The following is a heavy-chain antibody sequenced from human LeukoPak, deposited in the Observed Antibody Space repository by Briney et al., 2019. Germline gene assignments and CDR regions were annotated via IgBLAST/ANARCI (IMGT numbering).Heavy chain of an antibody. CDR3: ARGRPLYYYDRIHDAFDI. D-gene: IGHD3-22*01. V-gene: IGHV4-34*01. Sequence: SETLSLTCAVYGGSFSGYYWSWIRQPPGKGLEWIGEINHSGSTNYNPPLKSRVTISVDTSKNQFSLKLSSVTAADTAVYYCARGRPLYYYDRIHDAFDIWGQGTMVTVSS. J-gene: IGHJ3*02. CDR1: GGSFSGYY. CDR2: INHSGST.